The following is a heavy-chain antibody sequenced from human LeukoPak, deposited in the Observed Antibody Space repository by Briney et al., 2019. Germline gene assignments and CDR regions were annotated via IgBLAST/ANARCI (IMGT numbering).Heavy chain of an antibody. J-gene: IGHJ4*02. CDR1: GFSVNNARMG. Sequence: ESGPTLVNPTETLTLTCTVSGFSVNNARMGVSWIRQPPGKALEWLARIDWDDDEYYSTSLKTRLTISKDTSKNQVVLTMTNMDPVDTATYYCARTIVGATDFDSWGQGTLVTVSS. V-gene: IGHV2-70*11. CDR2: IDWDDDE. CDR3: ARTIVGATDFDS. D-gene: IGHD1-26*01.